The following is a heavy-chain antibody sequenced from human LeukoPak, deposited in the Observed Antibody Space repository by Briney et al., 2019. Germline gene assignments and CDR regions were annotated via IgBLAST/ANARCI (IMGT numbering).Heavy chain of an antibody. CDR2: IIPICGTA. V-gene: IGHV1-69*13. CDR3: ARDLLVRGYSYGYFY. J-gene: IGHJ4*02. CDR1: GGTFSSYA. D-gene: IGHD5-18*01. Sequence: GASVKVSCKASGGTFSSYAISWVRQAPGQGLEWMGGIIPICGTANYAQKFQGRVTSTADESTSTAYMELSSLRSEDTAVYYCARDLLVRGYSYGYFYWGQGTLVTVSS.